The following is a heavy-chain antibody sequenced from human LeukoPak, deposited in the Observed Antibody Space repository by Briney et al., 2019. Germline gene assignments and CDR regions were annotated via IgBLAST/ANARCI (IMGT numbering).Heavy chain of an antibody. CDR1: GGSLSSYY. J-gene: IGHJ6*02. CDR3: ARDGSAEYSYGYGNYYYGMDV. D-gene: IGHD5-18*01. CDR2: XXXXXXT. V-gene: IGHV4-59*01. Sequence: XETXXXXCXXSGGSLSSYYWNWVRQPPGKGREXXXXXXXXXXTNYNPSLTSRVTISLDTSKNQFSLKLSSVAAADTAVYYCARDGSAEYSYGYGNYYYGMDVWGQGTTVTVSS.